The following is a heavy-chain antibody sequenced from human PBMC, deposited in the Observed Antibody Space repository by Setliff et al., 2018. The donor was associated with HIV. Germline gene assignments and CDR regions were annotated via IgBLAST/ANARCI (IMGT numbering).Heavy chain of an antibody. CDR1: GGSISSGSYY. J-gene: IGHJ5*02. CDR3: ARAVVAYNWFDP. D-gene: IGHD2-15*01. CDR2: IYSSGST. V-gene: IGHV4-61*02. Sequence: KTSETLSLTCTVSGGSISSGSYYWSWIRQPAGKGLEWIGRIYSSGSTKYNPSLKSRVTISVDTSKNQFSLKLRSVTAADTAVYYCARAVVAYNWFDPWGQGTLVTAPQ.